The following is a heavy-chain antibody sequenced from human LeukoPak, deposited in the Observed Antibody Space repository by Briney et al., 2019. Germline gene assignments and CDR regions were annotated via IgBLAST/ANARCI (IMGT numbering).Heavy chain of an antibody. CDR3: ARGVGANWYFDL. D-gene: IGHD1-26*01. CDR1: GGSISSSNYY. V-gene: IGHV4-39*07. J-gene: IGHJ2*01. CDR2: THYSGRT. Sequence: SETLSLTCTVSGGSISSSNYYWGWIRQPPGKGLEWIGSTHYSGRTYYNPSLQSRVTISVDTSKNQFSLKLSSVTAADTAVYYCARGVGANWYFDLWGRGTLVTVSS.